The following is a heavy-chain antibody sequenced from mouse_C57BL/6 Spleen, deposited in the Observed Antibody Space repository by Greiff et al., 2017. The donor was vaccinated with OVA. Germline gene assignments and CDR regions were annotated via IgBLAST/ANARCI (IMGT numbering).Heavy chain of an antibody. Sequence: EVQLVESGGGLVKPGGSLKLSCAASGFTFSDYGMHWVRQAPEKGLEWVAYISSGSSTIYYADTVKGRFTISRDNAKNTLFLQMTSLTSEDTAMYYCASSYGNYAYYAMDYWGQGTSVTVSS. CDR2: ISSGSSTI. CDR3: ASSYGNYAYYAMDY. D-gene: IGHD2-1*01. J-gene: IGHJ4*01. V-gene: IGHV5-17*01. CDR1: GFTFSDYG.